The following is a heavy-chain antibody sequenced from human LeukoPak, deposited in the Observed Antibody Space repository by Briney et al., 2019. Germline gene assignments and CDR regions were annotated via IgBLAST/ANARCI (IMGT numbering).Heavy chain of an antibody. V-gene: IGHV4-30-2*01. CDR2: IYHSGST. J-gene: IGHJ4*02. Sequence: SETLSLTCAVSGGSISSGGYSWSWIRQPPGKGLEWIGYIYHSGSTYYNPSLKSRVTISVDRSKNQFSLKLSSVTAADTAVYYCARGEVVRGVIIGYFDYWGQGTLVTVSS. CDR3: ARGEVVRGVIIGYFDY. D-gene: IGHD3-10*01. CDR1: GGSISSGGYS.